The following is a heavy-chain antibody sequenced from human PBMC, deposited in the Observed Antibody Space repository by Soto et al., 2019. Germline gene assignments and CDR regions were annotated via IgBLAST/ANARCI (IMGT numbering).Heavy chain of an antibody. V-gene: IGHV4-38-2*01. CDR2: IYHSGST. Sequence: SETLSLTCAVSGYSISSGYYWGWIRQPPGKGLEWIGSIYHSGSTYYNPSLKSRVTISVDTSKNQFSLKLSSVTAADTAVYYCVSFDYGDYFDYWGQGTLVTVSS. J-gene: IGHJ4*02. D-gene: IGHD4-17*01. CDR1: GYSISSGYY. CDR3: VSFDYGDYFDY.